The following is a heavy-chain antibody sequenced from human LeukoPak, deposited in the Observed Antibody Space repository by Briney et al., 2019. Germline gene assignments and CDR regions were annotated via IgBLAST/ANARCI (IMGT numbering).Heavy chain of an antibody. CDR2: TIPIFGTA. D-gene: IGHD3-9*01. Sequence: SVKVSCKASGGTFSSYAISWVRQAPGQGLEGTGGTIPIFGTANHARKFQGRVTITADESTSTAYMELSSLRSEDTAVYYCAMSYYDILTGFWGQGTLVTVSS. CDR3: AMSYYDILTGF. J-gene: IGHJ4*02. V-gene: IGHV1-69*13. CDR1: GGTFSSYA.